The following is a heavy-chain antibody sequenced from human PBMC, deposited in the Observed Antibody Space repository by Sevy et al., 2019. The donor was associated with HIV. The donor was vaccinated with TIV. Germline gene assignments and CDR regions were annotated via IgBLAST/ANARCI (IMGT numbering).Heavy chain of an antibody. CDR1: GFTFGNAW. CDR2: IKSKTDGGTI. CDR3: STDPIIVLLVTDGMDV. D-gene: IGHD2-8*02. Sequence: GGSLRLSCTASGFTFGNAWMSWVRQAPGKGLEWVGRIKSKTDGGTIDYAAPVKGRFTISRDDSKNTLYLQMNSLKTEDTAVYYCSTDPIIVLLVTDGMDVWGQGTTVTVSS. V-gene: IGHV3-15*01. J-gene: IGHJ6*02.